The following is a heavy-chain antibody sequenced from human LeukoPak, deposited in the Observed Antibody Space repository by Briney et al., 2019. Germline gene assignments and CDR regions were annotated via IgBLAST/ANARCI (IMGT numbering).Heavy chain of an antibody. Sequence: ASVKVSCKASGYTFTSYGISWVRQAPGQGLEWMGWISAYNGNTNYAQKLQGRVTMTTDTSTSTAYMELRGLRSDDTAVYYCAREGDSSGLYYYYYGMDVWGQGTTVTVSS. CDR3: AREGDSSGLYYYYYGMDV. CDR2: ISAYNGNT. CDR1: GYTFTSYG. J-gene: IGHJ6*02. V-gene: IGHV1-18*01. D-gene: IGHD6-19*01.